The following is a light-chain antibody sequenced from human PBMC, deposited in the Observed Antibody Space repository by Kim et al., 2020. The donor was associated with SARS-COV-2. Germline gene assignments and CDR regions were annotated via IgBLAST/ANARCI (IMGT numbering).Light chain of an antibody. CDR2: QDS. J-gene: IGLJ2*01. V-gene: IGLV3-1*01. CDR1: KLGDKY. CDR3: QAWDSSTLV. Sequence: SVSPTQTASSTCSVHKLGDKYACWYQQKPGQAPVLVIYQDSKRPSGIPERFSGSNSGNTATLTISGTQAMDEADYYCQAWDSSTLVFGGGTQLTVL.